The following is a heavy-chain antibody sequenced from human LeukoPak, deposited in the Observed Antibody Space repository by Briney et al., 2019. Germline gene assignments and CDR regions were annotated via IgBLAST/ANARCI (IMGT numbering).Heavy chain of an antibody. D-gene: IGHD6-19*01. CDR2: IYSGGDT. CDR3: AKERNLEIAVAGTIFDY. Sequence: GGSLRLSCAASGFTVSSKYMSWVRQAPGKGLEWVSVIYSGGDTYYADSVKGRFTISRDNSKNMIYLEMSSLKAEDTAVYYCAKERNLEIAVAGTIFDYWGQGTLVTVSS. J-gene: IGHJ4*02. CDR1: GFTVSSKY. V-gene: IGHV3-66*01.